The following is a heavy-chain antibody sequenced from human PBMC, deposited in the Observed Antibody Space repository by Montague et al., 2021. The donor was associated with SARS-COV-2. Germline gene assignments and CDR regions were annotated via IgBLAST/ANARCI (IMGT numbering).Heavy chain of an antibody. CDR2: TFYIGGP. Sequence: SETLSLTCTVSGGSIRSSSYYWGWIRQPPGKGLEWIGGTFYIGGPSSTPSLKIRVTISVDTSKNQFSLKLSSVTAADTAVYYCARHRITIFLGRMFGYWGQGTLVTVSS. V-gene: IGHV4-39*01. D-gene: IGHD3-9*01. CDR1: GGSIRSSSYY. J-gene: IGHJ4*02. CDR3: ARHRITIFLGRMFGY.